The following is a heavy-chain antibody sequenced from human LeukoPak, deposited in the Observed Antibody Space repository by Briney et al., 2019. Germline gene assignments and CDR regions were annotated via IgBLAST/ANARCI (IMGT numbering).Heavy chain of an antibody. J-gene: IGHJ4*02. D-gene: IGHD1-26*01. CDR3: AKETRGSYSDY. Sequence: QPGGSLRLSCAASGFTFSSSGMHWVRQAPGKGLGWVAFIRYDGTSKYYADSVKGRFTISRDNSKNTVYLQMNSLRAEDTAVYYCAKETRGSYSDYWGQGTLVTVSS. CDR1: GFTFSSSG. CDR2: IRYDGTSK. V-gene: IGHV3-30*02.